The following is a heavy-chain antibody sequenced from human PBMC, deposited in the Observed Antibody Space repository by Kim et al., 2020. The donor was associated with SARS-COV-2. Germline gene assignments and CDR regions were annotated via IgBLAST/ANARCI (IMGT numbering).Heavy chain of an antibody. CDR3: ARAHRGISYGRFDP. D-gene: IGHD3-3*02. V-gene: IGHV4-59*01. CDR2: IYYSGGT. J-gene: IGHJ5*02. CDR1: GGSISGYY. Sequence: TLSLTCTVSGGSISGYYWSWIRQPPGKGLEWIGNIYYSGGTSYSPSLKSRITISVDTSKNQISLNLNSVTAADTAVYYCARAHRGISYGRFDPWGQGTLVTVSS.